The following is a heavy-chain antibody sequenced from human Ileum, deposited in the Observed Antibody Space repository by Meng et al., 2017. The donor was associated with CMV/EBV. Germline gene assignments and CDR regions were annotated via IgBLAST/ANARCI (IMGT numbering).Heavy chain of an antibody. Sequence: EGQLVESGGGLIQPGGSLRLSCAASGFTVSSNYMSWVRQSPGKGLEWVSVIYSGGNTYYTDSVKGRFTISRDNSKNTLFLQMNSLRAEDTAVYYCAWRASGNYPTIFDYWGQGTLVTVSS. J-gene: IGHJ4*02. V-gene: IGHV3-53*01. CDR1: GFTVSSNY. CDR3: AWRASGNYPTIFDY. D-gene: IGHD1-26*01. CDR2: IYSGGNT.